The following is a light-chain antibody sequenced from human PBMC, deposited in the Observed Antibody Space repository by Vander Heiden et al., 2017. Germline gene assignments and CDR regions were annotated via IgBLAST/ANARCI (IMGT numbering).Light chain of an antibody. J-gene: IGKJ2*01. Sequence: IQVTHSPSTLSAFVGERVTNSCRASQGFRAWVAWYQKKSVKAPKLLIYKTSTLDTGVPSRFSGTGSGPEFHLTISSLQPDDFSTYYCKHYNSFGQGTKLQI. CDR2: KTS. CDR1: QGFRAW. V-gene: IGKV1-5*03. CDR3: KHYNS.